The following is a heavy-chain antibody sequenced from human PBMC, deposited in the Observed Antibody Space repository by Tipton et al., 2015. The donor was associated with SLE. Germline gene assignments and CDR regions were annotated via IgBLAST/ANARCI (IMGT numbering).Heavy chain of an antibody. CDR2: ISSSGSTI. J-gene: IGHJ3*02. CDR3: ARDELDSSSPDAFDI. V-gene: IGHV3-48*03. D-gene: IGHD3-22*01. CDR1: GFTFSSYE. Sequence: SLRLSCAASGFTFSSYEMNWVRQAPGKGLEWVSYISSSGSTIYYADSVKGRFTIARDNAKNSLYLQMNSLRAEDTAVYYCARDELDSSSPDAFDIWGQGTMVTVSS.